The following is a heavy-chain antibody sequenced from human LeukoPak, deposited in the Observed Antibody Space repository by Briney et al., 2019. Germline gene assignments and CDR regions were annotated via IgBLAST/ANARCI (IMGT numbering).Heavy chain of an antibody. J-gene: IGHJ4*02. Sequence: SETLSLTCAVYGGSFSGYYWSWIRQPPGKGLEWIGEINHSGSTNYNPSLKSRVTISVDTSKNQFSLKLSSVTAADTAVYYCARGAVAGNIDYWGQGTLVTVSS. CDR2: INHSGST. V-gene: IGHV4-34*01. D-gene: IGHD6-19*01. CDR1: GGSFSGYY. CDR3: ARGAVAGNIDY.